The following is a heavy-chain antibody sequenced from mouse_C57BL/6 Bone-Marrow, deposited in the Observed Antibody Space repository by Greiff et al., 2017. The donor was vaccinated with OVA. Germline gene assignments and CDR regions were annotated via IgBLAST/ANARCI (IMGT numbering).Heavy chain of an antibody. CDR1: GFTFSSYG. J-gene: IGHJ4*01. V-gene: IGHV5-6*01. CDR2: ISSGGSYT. Sequence: EVKLMESGGDLVKPGGSLKLSCAASGFTFSSYGMSWVRQTPDKRLEWVATISSGGSYTYYPDSVKGRFTISRDNAKNTLYLQMSSLKSEDTAMYYCARHEGDGYYGPMDYWGQGTSVTVSS. CDR3: ARHEGDGYYGPMDY. D-gene: IGHD2-3*01.